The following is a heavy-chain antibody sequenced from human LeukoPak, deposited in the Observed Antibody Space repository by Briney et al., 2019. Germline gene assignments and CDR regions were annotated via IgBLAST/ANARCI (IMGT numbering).Heavy chain of an antibody. CDR3: ARHMVWITNFYYYMDV. CDR2: IDYSGST. D-gene: IGHD3-10*01. V-gene: IGHV4-39*01. CDR1: GGSMSSRSHY. J-gene: IGHJ6*03. Sequence: PSETLSLTCTVSGGSMSSRSHYWGWIRQPPGKRLEWIGSIDYSGSTYYNPSLGSRVTISVDTSKNQFSLKLTSVTAADTAVYYCARHMVWITNFYYYMDVWGKGTTVTVSS.